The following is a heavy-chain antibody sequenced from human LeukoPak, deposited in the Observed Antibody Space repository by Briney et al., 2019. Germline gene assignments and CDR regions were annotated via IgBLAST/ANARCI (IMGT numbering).Heavy chain of an antibody. Sequence: GGSLRLSCAASGFTFSSYGMHWVRQAPGKGLEWVAVIWYDGSNKYYADSVKGRFTISRDNSKNTLYLQMNSLSAEDTAVYYCARRPNEITFGGVMRDYWGQGTLVTVSS. J-gene: IGHJ4*02. D-gene: IGHD3-16*01. CDR3: ARRPNEITFGGVMRDY. V-gene: IGHV3-33*01. CDR1: GFTFSSYG. CDR2: IWYDGSNK.